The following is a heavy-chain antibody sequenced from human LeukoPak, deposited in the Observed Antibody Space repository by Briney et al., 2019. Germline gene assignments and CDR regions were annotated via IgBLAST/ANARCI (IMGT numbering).Heavy chain of an antibody. D-gene: IGHD4-17*01. V-gene: IGHV4-59*08. J-gene: IGHJ4*02. CDR3: ARRRDSGDYTFDS. CDR1: GGSISSYY. CDR2: IYYSGST. Sequence: SETLSLTCTVSGGSISSYYWSWLRQPPGKGLEWIGYIYYSGSTNYNPSLKSRVTISIDMSKNQLSLELNSVTAADTAVYYCARRRDSGDYTFDSWGQGTLVTVSS.